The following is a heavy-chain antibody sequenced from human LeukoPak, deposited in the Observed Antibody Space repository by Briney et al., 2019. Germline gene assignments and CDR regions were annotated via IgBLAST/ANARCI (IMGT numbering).Heavy chain of an antibody. Sequence: PSETLSLTCTVSGGSISTYYWSWIRQPPGKGLQWVGYIYYNGINNFNPSLKSRVTISVDTSKNQFSLKLSSVTAADTAVYYCARVRCSGGSCYSFFFLGGAFDIWGQGTMVTVSS. CDR3: ARVRCSGGSCYSFFFLGGAFDI. D-gene: IGHD2-15*01. CDR2: IYYNGIN. V-gene: IGHV4-59*12. CDR1: GGSISTYY. J-gene: IGHJ3*02.